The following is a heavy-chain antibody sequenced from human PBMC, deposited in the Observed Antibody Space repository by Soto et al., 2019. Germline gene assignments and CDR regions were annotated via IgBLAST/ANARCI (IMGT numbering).Heavy chain of an antibody. V-gene: IGHV4-39*01. D-gene: IGHD2-15*01. CDR2: MFYSGLT. CDR1: GYSVSSSDYY. Sequence: SETLSLTCSVSGYSVSSSDYYWAWIRQPPGKGLEWVGSMFYSGLTYYNPSLKSRVTLSVDTSKNQFSVRLNSVTAADTAVYYCAPLSVSLSGPYGIHVWGQGTTVTVSS. J-gene: IGHJ6*02. CDR3: APLSVSLSGPYGIHV.